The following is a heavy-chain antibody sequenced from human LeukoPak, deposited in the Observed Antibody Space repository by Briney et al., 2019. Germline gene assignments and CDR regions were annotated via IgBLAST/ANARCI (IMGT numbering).Heavy chain of an antibody. CDR2: IDHSGSI. V-gene: IGHV4-38-2*02. J-gene: IGHJ4*02. CDR1: GASISSYY. CDR3: ARVMDYYDGTGYPPPAAADY. Sequence: SETLSLTCTVSGASISSYYCNWIRQPPGKGLEWMGSIDHSGSIYYNPSLKSRVTISVDTSKNQFSLKVSSVTAADTAVYYCARVMDYYDGTGYPPPAAADYWGQGTLVTVSS. D-gene: IGHD3-22*01.